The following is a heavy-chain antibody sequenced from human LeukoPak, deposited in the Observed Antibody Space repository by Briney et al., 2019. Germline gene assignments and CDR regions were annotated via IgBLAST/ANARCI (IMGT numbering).Heavy chain of an antibody. V-gene: IGHV4-59*01. Sequence: SETLSHTCTVSGGSISSYYWSWIRQPPGKGLEWIGCIYYTGSTNYNPSLKSRVTISVGTSKNQSSLKLSSVTAADTAVYYCATGRAYSSVDYWGQGTLVTVSS. CDR3: ATGRAYSSVDY. CDR1: GGSISSYY. D-gene: IGHD6-19*01. CDR2: IYYTGST. J-gene: IGHJ4*02.